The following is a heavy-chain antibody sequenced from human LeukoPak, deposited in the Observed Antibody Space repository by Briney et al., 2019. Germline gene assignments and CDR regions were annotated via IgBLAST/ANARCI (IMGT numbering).Heavy chain of an antibody. Sequence: GGSLRLSCVASGFSVSSNYMSWVRQAPGKGLEWVSVIYSGGSTYYADSVKGRFTISRDNSKSTLYVQMNSLRAEDTAVYYCARDLISYGMDVWGQGTTVTVSS. CDR3: ARDLISYGMDV. CDR2: IYSGGST. CDR1: GFSVSSNY. J-gene: IGHJ6*02. V-gene: IGHV3-66*02. D-gene: IGHD3-3*01.